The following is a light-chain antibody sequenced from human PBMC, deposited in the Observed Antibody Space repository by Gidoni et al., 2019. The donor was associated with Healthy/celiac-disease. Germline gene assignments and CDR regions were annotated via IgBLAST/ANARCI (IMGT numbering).Light chain of an antibody. CDR2: GAS. V-gene: IGKV3-15*01. J-gene: IGKJ4*01. CDR3: QQYNNWPPA. CDR1: QSVSSN. Sequence: EIVMPQSPATLSASPGERATLSCRASQSVSSNLAWYQQKPGQAPRLLIYGASTRATGIPARFSGSGSGTEFTLTISSLQSEDFAVYYCQQYNNWPPAFGGXTKVEIK.